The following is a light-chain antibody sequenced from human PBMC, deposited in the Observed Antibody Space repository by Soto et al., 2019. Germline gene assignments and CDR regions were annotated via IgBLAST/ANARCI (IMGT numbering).Light chain of an antibody. Sequence: QSALTQPLSASGSPGQSVTISCTGTSSDVGGYNYASWYQQYPGKAPQLVIYEVNKRPSGVPDRFSGSKSGNTASLTVSGLQAEDEADYYCSSYVGTKSYVFGTGTKVTVL. CDR3: SSYVGTKSYV. J-gene: IGLJ1*01. CDR2: EVN. V-gene: IGLV2-8*01. CDR1: SSDVGGYNY.